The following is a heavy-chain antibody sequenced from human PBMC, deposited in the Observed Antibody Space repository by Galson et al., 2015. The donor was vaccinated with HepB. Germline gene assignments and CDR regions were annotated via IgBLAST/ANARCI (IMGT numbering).Heavy chain of an antibody. Sequence: SVKVSCKASGYTFTSYGISWVRQAPGQGLEWMGWISAYNGNTNYAQKLQGRVTMTTDTSTSTAYMELRSLRSDDTAVYYCAREYSSGWYERLSAFLDYWGQGTLVTVSS. CDR1: GYTFTSYG. J-gene: IGHJ4*02. V-gene: IGHV1-18*01. D-gene: IGHD6-19*01. CDR3: AREYSSGWYERLSAFLDY. CDR2: ISAYNGNT.